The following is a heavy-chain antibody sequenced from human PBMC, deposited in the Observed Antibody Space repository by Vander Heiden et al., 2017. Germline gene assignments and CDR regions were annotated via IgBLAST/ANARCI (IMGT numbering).Heavy chain of an antibody. D-gene: IGHD2-15*01. CDR1: GYTFTSYG. Sequence: EVKKPGASVKVSCKASGYTFTSYGISWVRQAPGQGLEWMGWISAYNGNTNYAQKLQDRVTMTTDTSTSTAYMELRSLRSDDTAVYYCARVGGVGYCSDGSCYSFDYWGQGTLVTVSS. V-gene: IGHV1-18*01. CDR2: ISAYNGNT. J-gene: IGHJ4*02. CDR3: ARVGGVGYCSDGSCYSFDY.